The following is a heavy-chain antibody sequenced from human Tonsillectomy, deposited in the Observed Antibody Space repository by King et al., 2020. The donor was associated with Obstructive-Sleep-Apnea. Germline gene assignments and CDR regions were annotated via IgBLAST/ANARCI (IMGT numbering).Heavy chain of an antibody. D-gene: IGHD3-10*01. CDR2: FFYTGST. J-gene: IGHJ5*02. Sequence: QLQESGPGLLKPSETLSLTCTVSGGSINSGVYSWGWIRQPPGKGLECIGSFFYTGSTYYNPSLKNRVTISVDMSKNQFSLKLNSVTAADTAFYYCASIYTNHVFGDIDWFDPWGPGTLVTVSS. CDR1: GGSINSGVYS. CDR3: ASIYTNHVFGDIDWFDP. V-gene: IGHV4-39*07.